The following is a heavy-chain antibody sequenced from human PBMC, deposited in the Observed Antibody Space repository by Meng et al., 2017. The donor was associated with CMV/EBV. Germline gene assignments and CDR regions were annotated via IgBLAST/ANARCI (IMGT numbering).Heavy chain of an antibody. Sequence: GESLKISCAASGFTFSDYYMSWIRQAPGKGLEWVSYISSSGSTIYYADSVKGRFTISRDNAKNSLYLQMNSLRAEDTAVYYCARGEGYYYYYGMDVWGKGTTVTVS. J-gene: IGHJ6*04. CDR2: ISSSGSTI. V-gene: IGHV3-11*01. CDR3: ARGEGYYYYYGMDV. CDR1: GFTFSDYY.